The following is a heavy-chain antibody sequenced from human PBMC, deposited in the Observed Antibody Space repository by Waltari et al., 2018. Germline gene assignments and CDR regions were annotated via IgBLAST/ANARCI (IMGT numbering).Heavy chain of an antibody. CDR2: ISSSSSYI. CDR3: ARNIINSYSSGWLDY. CDR1: GFTFSSYS. V-gene: IGHV3-21*01. D-gene: IGHD6-19*01. Sequence: EVQLVESGGGLVKPGGSLRLSCAASGFTFSSYSMNWVRQAPGKGLEWVSSISSSSSYIYYADSVKGRFTISRDNSKNTLYLQMNSLRAEDTAVYYCARNIINSYSSGWLDYWGQGTLVTVSS. J-gene: IGHJ4*02.